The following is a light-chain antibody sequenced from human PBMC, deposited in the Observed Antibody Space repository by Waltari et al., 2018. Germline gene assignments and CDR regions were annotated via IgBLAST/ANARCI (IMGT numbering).Light chain of an antibody. V-gene: IGLV3-21*01. CDR1: NIGSKN. Sequence: SHDLTQPPSVSVSPGQTARITCGGDNIGSKNVHWYQQKPPQAPVVVIYYDSGRPSGIPERVSGSKSGNTATLTIRGVGAGDEADYYCQVWDIITDRVLFGGGTRLTVL. CDR2: YDS. J-gene: IGLJ2*01. CDR3: QVWDIITDRVL.